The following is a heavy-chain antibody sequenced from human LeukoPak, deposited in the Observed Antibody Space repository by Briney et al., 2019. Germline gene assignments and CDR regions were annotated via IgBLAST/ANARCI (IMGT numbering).Heavy chain of an antibody. CDR3: ARASIAASDWFDP. D-gene: IGHD6-6*01. V-gene: IGHV5-51*01. Sequence: GESLEISCKGSGYSFTSYWIGWVRQMPGKGLEWMGIIYPGDSDTRYSPSFQGQVTISADKSISTAYLQWSSLKASDTAMYYCARASIAASDWFDPWGQGTLVTVSS. J-gene: IGHJ5*02. CDR2: IYPGDSDT. CDR1: GYSFTSYW.